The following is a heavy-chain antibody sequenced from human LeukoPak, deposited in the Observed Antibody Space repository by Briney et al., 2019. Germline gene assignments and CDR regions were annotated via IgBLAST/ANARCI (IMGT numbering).Heavy chain of an antibody. Sequence: ASVKVSCKASGYSFTGYYIHWVRQAPGQGLEWMGWINPNNGGTNCAQKFQGRVTMTRDTSISTAYMALSRLISDDTAVYYCARGRVPLAIAPFDYWGQGTLVTVSS. CDR2: INPNNGGT. CDR3: ARGRVPLAIAPFDY. D-gene: IGHD2/OR15-2a*01. J-gene: IGHJ4*02. V-gene: IGHV1-2*02. CDR1: GYSFTGYY.